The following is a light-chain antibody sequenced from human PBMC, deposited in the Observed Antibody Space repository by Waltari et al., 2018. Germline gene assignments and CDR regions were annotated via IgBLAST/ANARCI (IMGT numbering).Light chain of an antibody. CDR2: ENT. CDR1: TPTIGINY. Sequence: QSVLTQPHSVSAAPGQRVTISSPGGTPTIGINYVSWYPQFPGTAPKLLIHENTERPSGIPGRFSGSKSGTSATLDITGLQAGDEADYYCGTWDSSLSGAVFGGGTHLTVL. J-gene: IGLJ7*01. CDR3: GTWDSSLSGAV. V-gene: IGLV1-51*02.